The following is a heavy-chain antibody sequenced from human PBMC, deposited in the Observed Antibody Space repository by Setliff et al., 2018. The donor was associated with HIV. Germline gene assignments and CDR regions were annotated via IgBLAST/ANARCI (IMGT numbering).Heavy chain of an antibody. CDR1: GYTFNSYL. V-gene: IGHV1-3*01. CDR2: IHPGNDNR. D-gene: IGHD2-2*01. CDR3: ARFSSVYAAIDN. Sequence: GASVKVSCKASGYTFNSYLVYWVRQAPGQRLEWMGWIHPGNDNREYSQRFQGRLTMTRDTSASMVYMELNSLTPEDTAVYFYARFSSVYAAIDNWGPGTLVTVSS. J-gene: IGHJ4*02.